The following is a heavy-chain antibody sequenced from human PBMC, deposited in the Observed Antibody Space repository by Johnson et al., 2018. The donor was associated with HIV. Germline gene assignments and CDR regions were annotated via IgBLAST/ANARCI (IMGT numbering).Heavy chain of an antibody. J-gene: IGHJ3*02. Sequence: VLLVESGGGLVQPVGSLRLSCAVSGFTFRNAWVSWVRQAPGKGLEWVGRIKSKTDGGTTDYAEPVKGSFTISRDDSKTTLFLQMNSLRAEDTSVYYCAKEGGARDHDAFDIWGQGTMVTVSS. D-gene: IGHD2-21*01. CDR3: AKEGGARDHDAFDI. CDR2: IKSKTDGGTT. V-gene: IGHV3-15*01. CDR1: GFTFRNAW.